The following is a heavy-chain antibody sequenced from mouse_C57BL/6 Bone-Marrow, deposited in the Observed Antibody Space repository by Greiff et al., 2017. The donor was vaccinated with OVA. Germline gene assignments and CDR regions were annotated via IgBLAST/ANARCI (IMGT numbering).Heavy chain of an antibody. CDR1: GYTFTEYT. V-gene: IGHV1-62-2*01. Sequence: QVQLKESGAELVKPGASVKLSCKASGYTFTEYTIHWVKQRSGQGLEWIGWFYPGSGSIKYNEKFKDKATLTADKSSSTVYMELSRLTSEDSAVYFCARHYEEEQLTPAWCAYWGQGTLVTVSA. D-gene: IGHD3-2*02. CDR3: ARHYEEEQLTPAWCAY. J-gene: IGHJ3*01. CDR2: FYPGSGSI.